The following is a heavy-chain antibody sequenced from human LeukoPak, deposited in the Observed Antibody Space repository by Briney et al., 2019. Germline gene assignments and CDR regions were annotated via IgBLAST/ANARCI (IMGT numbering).Heavy chain of an antibody. CDR1: GGSFSGYY. Sequence: IPSETLSLTCAVYGGSFSGYYWSWIRQPPGKGLEWIGEINHSGSTNYNPSLKSRVTISVDTSKNQFSLKLSSVTAADTAVYYCARETPSHSAFDIWGQGTMVTVSS. J-gene: IGHJ3*02. CDR2: INHSGST. D-gene: IGHD2-15*01. V-gene: IGHV4-34*01. CDR3: ARETPSHSAFDI.